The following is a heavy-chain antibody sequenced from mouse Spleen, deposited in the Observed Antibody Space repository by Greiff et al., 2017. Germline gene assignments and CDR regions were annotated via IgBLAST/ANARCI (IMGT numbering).Heavy chain of an antibody. Sequence: DVMLVESGGGLVKLGGSLKLSCAASGFTFSSYAMSWVRQTPEKRLEWVATISSGGGNTYYPDSVKGRFTISRDNAKNTLYLQMSSLKSEDTAMYYCARQLRDYYAMDYWGQGTSVTVSS. CDR2: ISSGGGNT. CDR1: GFTFSSYA. D-gene: IGHD1-1*01. J-gene: IGHJ4*01. V-gene: IGHV5-9*01. CDR3: ARQLRDYYAMDY.